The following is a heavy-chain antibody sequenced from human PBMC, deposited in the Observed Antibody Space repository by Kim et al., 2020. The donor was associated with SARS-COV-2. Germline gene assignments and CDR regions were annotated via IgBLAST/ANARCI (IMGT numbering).Heavy chain of an antibody. J-gene: IGHJ5*02. CDR3: APLGPLVGASSGDWFDP. V-gene: IGHV3-21*01. D-gene: IGHD1-26*01. Sequence: GGSLRLSCAASGFTFSSYSMNWVRQAPGKGLEWVSSISSSSSYIYYADSVKGRFTISRDNAKNSLYLQMNSLRAEDTAVYYCAPLGPLVGASSGDWFDPWGQGTLVTVPS. CDR1: GFTFSSYS. CDR2: ISSSSSYI.